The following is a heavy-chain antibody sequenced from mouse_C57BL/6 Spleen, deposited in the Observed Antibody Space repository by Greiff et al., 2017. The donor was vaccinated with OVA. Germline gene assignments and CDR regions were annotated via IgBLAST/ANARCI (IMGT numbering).Heavy chain of an antibody. CDR3: ARLYRYAMDY. V-gene: IGHV2-2*01. CDR2: IWSGGST. J-gene: IGHJ4*01. CDR1: GFSLTSYG. Sequence: VQLQQSGPGLVQPSQSLSITCTVSGFSLTSYGVHWVRQSPGKGLEWLGVIWSGGSTDYNAAFISRLSISKDNSKSQVFFKMNSLQADDTAIYYCARLYRYAMDYWGQGTSVTVSS.